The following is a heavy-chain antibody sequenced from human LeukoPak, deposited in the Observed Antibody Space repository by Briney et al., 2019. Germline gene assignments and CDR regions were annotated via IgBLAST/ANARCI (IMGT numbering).Heavy chain of an antibody. CDR3: ARGWSGATLPGYYYFDY. CDR1: GFTFSSYG. V-gene: IGHV3-30*02. CDR2: IRYDGSNK. D-gene: IGHD2-15*01. J-gene: IGHJ4*02. Sequence: GGSLRLSCAASGFTFSSYGMHWVRQAPGKGLEWVAFIRYDGSNKYYADSVKGRFTISRDNAKNSLYLQTNSLRAEDTAVYYCARGWSGATLPGYYYFDYWGQGILVTVSS.